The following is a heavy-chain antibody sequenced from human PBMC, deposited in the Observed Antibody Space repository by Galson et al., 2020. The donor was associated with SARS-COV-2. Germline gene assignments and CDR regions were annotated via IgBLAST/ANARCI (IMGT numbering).Heavy chain of an antibody. D-gene: IGHD4-17*01. CDR1: ATSTSSSPYS. J-gene: IGHJ3*02. CDR3: ARLHYGEYAPEAFDI. Sequence: SETLSLTCAVSATSTSSSPYSCNWIRQPPGNGLECPPYIPHSGGTYYNPSLKSRVTISGDRSKNQFSLRLSAVTAADTAVYYCARLHYGEYAPEAFDIWGPGTRVTVAS. CDR2: IPHSGGT. V-gene: IGHV4-30-2*01.